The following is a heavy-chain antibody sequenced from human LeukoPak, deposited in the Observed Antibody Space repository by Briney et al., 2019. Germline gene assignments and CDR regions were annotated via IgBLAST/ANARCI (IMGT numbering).Heavy chain of an antibody. D-gene: IGHD3-22*01. CDR1: GGTFSNYA. V-gene: IGHV1-69*05. Sequence: SVKVSCKASGGTFSNYAINWVRHAPGQGLEWMGGIIPIFGTANYAQKFQGRITITTDDSTSTAYIELSSLRSEDTAVYYCASFRDSNGYFDYWGQGTLVTVSS. CDR2: IIPIFGTA. J-gene: IGHJ4*02. CDR3: ASFRDSNGYFDY.